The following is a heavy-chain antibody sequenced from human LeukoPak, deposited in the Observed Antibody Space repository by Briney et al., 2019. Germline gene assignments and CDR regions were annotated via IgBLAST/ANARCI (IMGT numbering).Heavy chain of an antibody. CDR2: IYPRDSDT. D-gene: IGHD5-24*01. CDR1: GYDFANSW. V-gene: IGHV5-51*01. CDR3: ARGERAMATRKAGFDY. J-gene: IGHJ4*02. Sequence: GESLKISCTASGYDFANSWIGWVRQMPGKGLEWMGIIYPRDSDTIYSPSFQGQVTISADKSIRTAYLRWSSLTASDTAMYYCARGERAMATRKAGFDYWGQGTLVTVSS.